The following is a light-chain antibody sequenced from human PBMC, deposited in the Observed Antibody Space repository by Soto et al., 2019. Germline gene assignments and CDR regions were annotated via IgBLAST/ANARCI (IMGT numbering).Light chain of an antibody. Sequence: EIVLTQSPGTLSLSPGERATLSCRASQSVSSYLALYQHKPSQAPRPHIYGASSMATGIPDRFSGSASGTDFTLTISRLETEDFAVYYCQQYVSSSRKFGQGTKVEIK. V-gene: IGKV3-20*01. J-gene: IGKJ1*01. CDR3: QQYVSSSRK. CDR1: QSVSSY. CDR2: GAS.